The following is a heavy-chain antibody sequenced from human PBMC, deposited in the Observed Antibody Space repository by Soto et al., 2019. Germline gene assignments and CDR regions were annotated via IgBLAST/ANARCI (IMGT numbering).Heavy chain of an antibody. J-gene: IGHJ5*01. CDR1: GFSFNSFA. V-gene: IGHV3-23*01. D-gene: IGHD3-3*01. Sequence: AVGSMRLSCAAAGFSFNSFAMNWVRKAPGKGLELVSAISGSGDSTYYADSVKGRFTISRDNSMITLYLTMNSLIVEDTSVYYCANRKYYNSWSAYRDTWLDSWGQGTLVTVSS. CDR3: ANRKYYNSWSAYRDTWLDS. CDR2: ISGSGDST.